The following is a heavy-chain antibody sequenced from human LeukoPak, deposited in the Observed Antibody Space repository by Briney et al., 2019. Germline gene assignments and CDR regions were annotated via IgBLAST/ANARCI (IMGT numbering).Heavy chain of an antibody. Sequence: GGSLRLSCAASGFTFSSYWMHWVRQAPGKGLVGVSRINSDGSSTSYADSVKGRFTISRDNAKNTLYLQMNSLRAEDTAVYYCARGDDYYGSGGYYWWFDPWGQGTLVTVSS. J-gene: IGHJ5*02. CDR2: INSDGSST. D-gene: IGHD3-10*01. CDR1: GFTFSSYW. CDR3: ARGDDYYGSGGYYWWFDP. V-gene: IGHV3-74*01.